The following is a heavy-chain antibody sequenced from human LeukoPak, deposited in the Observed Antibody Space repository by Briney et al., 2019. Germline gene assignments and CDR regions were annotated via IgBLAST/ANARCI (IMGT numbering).Heavy chain of an antibody. CDR2: IWYDGSDK. CDR3: ARWGDGKKFDY. V-gene: IGHV3-33*08. CDR1: GFTFSSYA. J-gene: IGHJ4*02. D-gene: IGHD3-16*01. Sequence: GRSLRLSCAASGFTFSSYAMHWVRQAPGKGLEWVAVIWYDGSDKYYADSAKGRFTISRDNSKDMLYLQMNSLTVEDTAVYYCARWGDGKKFDYWGQGTLVTVSS.